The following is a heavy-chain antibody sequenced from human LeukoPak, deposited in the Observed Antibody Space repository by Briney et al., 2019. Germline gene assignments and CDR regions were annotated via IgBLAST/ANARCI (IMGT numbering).Heavy chain of an antibody. CDR1: GGSISSYY. J-gene: IGHJ2*01. Sequence: SETLSLTCTVSGGSISSYYWSWIRQPPGKGLEWIGYIYYSGSTNYNPSLKSRVTISVDTSKNQFSLKLSSVTAADTAVYYCAREINRYFDLWGRGTLLSVSS. CDR2: IYYSGST. V-gene: IGHV4-59*12. CDR3: AREINRYFDL.